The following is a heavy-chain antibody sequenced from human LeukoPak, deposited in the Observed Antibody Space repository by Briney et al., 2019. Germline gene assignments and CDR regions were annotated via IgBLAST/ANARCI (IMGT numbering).Heavy chain of an antibody. Sequence: KPSETLSLTCTVSGGSVSSGSYYWSWIRQPPGKGLEWIGYIYYSGSTNYNPSLKSRVTILVDTSKNQFSLKLSSVTAADTAVYYCARVHQLLDYFDYWGQGTLVTVSS. V-gene: IGHV4-61*01. CDR2: IYYSGST. CDR1: GGSVSSGSYY. CDR3: ARVHQLLDYFDY. D-gene: IGHD2-2*01. J-gene: IGHJ4*02.